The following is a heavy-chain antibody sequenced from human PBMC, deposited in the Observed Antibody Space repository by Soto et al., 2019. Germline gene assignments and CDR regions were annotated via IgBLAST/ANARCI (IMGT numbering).Heavy chain of an antibody. CDR2: IYSGVST. D-gene: IGHD2-15*01. CDR3: ARGWWAHFDY. V-gene: IGHV3-66*01. CDR1: GFTVSSNY. Sequence: EVQLVESGGGLVQPGGSLRLSCAASGFTVSSNYMNWVRQAPGKGLEWVSVIYSGVSTYYADSVKGRFTISRDNSKNTLYLQMNSLRAEDTAVYXCARGWWAHFDYWGQGTLVTVSS. J-gene: IGHJ4*02.